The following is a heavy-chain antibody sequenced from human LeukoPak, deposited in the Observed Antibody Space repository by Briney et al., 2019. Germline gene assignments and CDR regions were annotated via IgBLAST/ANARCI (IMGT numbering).Heavy chain of an antibody. V-gene: IGHV3-30*02. CDR1: GFTFSSYG. Sequence: QAGGSLRLSCAASGFTFSSYGMHWVRQAPGKGLEWVAFIRYDGSNKYYADSVKGRFTISRDNSKNTLYLQMNSLRDEDTAVYYCARSGSGSNFLEYWGQGTLDTVSS. J-gene: IGHJ4*02. D-gene: IGHD3-10*01. CDR2: IRYDGSNK. CDR3: ARSGSGSNFLEY.